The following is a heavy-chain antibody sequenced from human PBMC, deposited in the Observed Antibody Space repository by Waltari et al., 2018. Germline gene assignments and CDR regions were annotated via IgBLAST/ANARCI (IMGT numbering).Heavy chain of an antibody. CDR2: INTNTGNP. J-gene: IGHJ5*02. CDR3: VREVVPTSTIVVNWFDP. D-gene: IGHD2-2*01. Sequence: QVQLVQSGSELKKPGASVKVSCKASGYTFTSYAINWLRRAPGQGLELMGWINTNTGNPTYVQGFTGRFVFSLDTSVSTAYLQISSLKAEDTAVCYCVREVVPTSTIVVNWFDPWGQGTLVTVSS. CDR1: GYTFTSYA. V-gene: IGHV7-4-1*02.